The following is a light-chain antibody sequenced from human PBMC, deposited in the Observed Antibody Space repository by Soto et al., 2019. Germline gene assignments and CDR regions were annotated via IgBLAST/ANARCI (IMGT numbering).Light chain of an antibody. CDR3: SSYRNNNVLL. CDR2: EVG. J-gene: IGLJ3*02. Sequence: QSALTQPASVSGSPGQSIIISCTGTSSDVGGHDFVSWYQQSLGKAPKLIIFEVGSRPSGVSNRFSGSKSGNTASLTISGLQAEDEADYYCSSYRNNNVLLFGGGTKVTVL. V-gene: IGLV2-14*01. CDR1: SSDVGGHDF.